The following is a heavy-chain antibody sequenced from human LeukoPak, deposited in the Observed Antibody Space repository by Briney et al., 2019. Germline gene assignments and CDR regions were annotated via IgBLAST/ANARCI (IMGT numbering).Heavy chain of an antibody. CDR1: GLTFSSYA. CDR2: ISYDGSNK. D-gene: IGHD6-13*01. J-gene: IGHJ4*02. Sequence: GGSLRLSCAASGLTFSSYAMHWVRQAPGKGLEWVALISYDGSNKYYADSVKGRFTISRDTSKNTLYLQMNNLRAEDTAVYYCASSPGGITAAVDYWGQGILVTVSS. CDR3: ASSPGGITAAVDY. V-gene: IGHV3-30*04.